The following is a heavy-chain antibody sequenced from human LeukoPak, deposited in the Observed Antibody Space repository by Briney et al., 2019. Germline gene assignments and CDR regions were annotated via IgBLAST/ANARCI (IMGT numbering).Heavy chain of an antibody. CDR2: IYYTGTT. V-gene: IGHV4-59*01. J-gene: IGHJ4*02. CDR1: GDSIINYY. CDR3: AKEPSV. Sequence: PSETLSLTCSVSGDSIINYYWSWIRQSPEKGLEWIGYIYYTGTTKYNPSLESRVFMSVDTSKNQISLRLTSVTVADTAVYYCAKEPSVWGQGILVTVSS.